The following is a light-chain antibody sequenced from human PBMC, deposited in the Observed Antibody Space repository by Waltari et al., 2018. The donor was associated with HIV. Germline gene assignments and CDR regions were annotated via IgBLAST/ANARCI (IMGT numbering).Light chain of an antibody. CDR2: VVS. V-gene: IGLV2-14*01. CDR3: SSYTSSSTPVV. Sequence: QSALTQPASVSGSPGQSITISCTGTSSDVGAYNYVSWYQQHPGKAPKLMIYVVSNRPSGVSNRFSGSKSCNTASLTISGLQAEDEADYYCSSYTSSSTPVVFGGGTKLTVL. CDR1: SSDVGAYNY. J-gene: IGLJ2*01.